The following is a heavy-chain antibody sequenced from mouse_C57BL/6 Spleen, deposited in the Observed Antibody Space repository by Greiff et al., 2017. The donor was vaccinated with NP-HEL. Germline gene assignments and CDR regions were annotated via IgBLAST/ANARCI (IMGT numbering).Heavy chain of an antibody. CDR3: TRDYYGSRFAY. CDR1: GYTFTDYE. D-gene: IGHD1-1*01. V-gene: IGHV1-15*01. J-gene: IGHJ3*01. CDR2: IDPETGGT. Sequence: QVQLQQSGAELVRPGASVTLSCKASGYTFTDYEMHWVKQTPVHGLEWIGAIDPETGGTDYNQKFKGKAILTADKSSSTAYMELRSLTSEDSAVYYCTRDYYGSRFAYWGQGTLVTVSA.